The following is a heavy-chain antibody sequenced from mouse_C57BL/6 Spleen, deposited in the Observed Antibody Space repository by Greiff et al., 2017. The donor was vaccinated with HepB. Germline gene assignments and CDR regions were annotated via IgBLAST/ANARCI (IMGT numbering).Heavy chain of an antibody. CDR1: GYTFTSYW. CDR2: IDPSDSYT. Sequence: VQLQQPGAELVMPGASVKLSCKASGYTFTSYWMHWVKQRPGQGLEWIGEIDPSDSYTNYNQKLKGKSTLTVDKSSSKAYMQLSSLTSEASAVYYCARRGFAYWGQGTLVTVSA. CDR3: ARRGFAY. V-gene: IGHV1-69*01. J-gene: IGHJ3*01.